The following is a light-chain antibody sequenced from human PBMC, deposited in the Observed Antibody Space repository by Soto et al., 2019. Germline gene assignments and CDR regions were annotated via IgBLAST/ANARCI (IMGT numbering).Light chain of an antibody. CDR3: QQSCNIPLT. J-gene: IGKJ4*01. Sequence: DIPMTPSPSSLSASVGDRITVACRASQSIGKFLNWYHQRPGKAPKVLINVASTLRSGVPSRFSGGGSGTNFTLTINRLQPEDFGTYFCQQSCNIPLTFGGGTTVEI. CDR1: QSIGKF. CDR2: VAS. V-gene: IGKV1-39*01.